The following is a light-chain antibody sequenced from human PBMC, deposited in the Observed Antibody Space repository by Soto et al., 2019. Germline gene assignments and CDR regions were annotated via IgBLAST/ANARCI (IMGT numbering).Light chain of an antibody. CDR3: SSYTSSSHRVV. J-gene: IGLJ2*01. V-gene: IGLV2-14*01. CDR1: SSDVGGYNY. CDR2: DVS. Sequence: QSALTQPASVSGSPGQSITISCTGTSSDVGGYNYVSWYQQHPGKAPKLMIYDVSNRPSGVSNRFSGSKSGNTASLTISGLQAEDEADYYCSSYTSSSHRVVFGGGTKLTVL.